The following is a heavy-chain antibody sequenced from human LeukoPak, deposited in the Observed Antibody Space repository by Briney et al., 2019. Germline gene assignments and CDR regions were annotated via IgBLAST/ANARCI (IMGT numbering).Heavy chain of an antibody. CDR3: ATNPSSGWYLDY. CDR2: FDPEDGET. CDR1: GYTLTELS. J-gene: IGHJ4*02. Sequence: ASVKVSCKVSGYTLTELSMHWVRQAPGKGLEWMGGFDPEDGETIYAQKFQGRATMTEDTSTDTAYMELSSLRSEDTAVYYCATNPSSGWYLDYWGQGTLVTVSS. V-gene: IGHV1-24*01. D-gene: IGHD6-19*01.